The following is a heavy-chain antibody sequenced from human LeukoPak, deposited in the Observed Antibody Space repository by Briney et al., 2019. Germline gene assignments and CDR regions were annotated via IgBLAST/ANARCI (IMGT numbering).Heavy chain of an antibody. CDR1: GYTFTSYG. Sequence: GASVKVSCKASGYTFTSYGISWVRQAPGQGLEWMGWISAYNGNTNHAQKLQGRVTITTDTSTSTAYMELRSLRSDDTAVYYCARDHPRYYDSSGYYLRARFDIWGQGTMVTVSS. CDR2: ISAYNGNT. CDR3: ARDHPRYYDSSGYYLRARFDI. V-gene: IGHV1-18*01. J-gene: IGHJ3*02. D-gene: IGHD3-22*01.